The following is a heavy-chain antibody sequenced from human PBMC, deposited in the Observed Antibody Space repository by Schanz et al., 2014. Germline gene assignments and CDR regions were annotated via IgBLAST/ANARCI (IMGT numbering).Heavy chain of an antibody. Sequence: QVQLVQSGAEVKKPGSSVKVSCTASGGTFSSYTISWVRQAPGQGLEWMGRIILILGIANYAQKFQGRVTNAADKSTSTAYMDLSSLRPEDTAVYYCARSNYYDNSDYYNSFDYWGQGTLXTVSS. CDR2: IILILGIA. CDR1: GGTFSSYT. CDR3: ARSNYYDNSDYYNSFDY. V-gene: IGHV1-69*02. J-gene: IGHJ4*02. D-gene: IGHD3-22*01.